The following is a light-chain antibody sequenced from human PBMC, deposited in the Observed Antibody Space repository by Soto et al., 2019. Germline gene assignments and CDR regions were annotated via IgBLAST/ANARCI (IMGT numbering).Light chain of an antibody. CDR2: GAS. V-gene: IGKV3-20*01. J-gene: IGKJ1*01. Sequence: EIVLMQSPGTVSLSPGERATLSCRASQSVSNNWLAWYQQKSGQAPRVLIYGASSRVTGIPNRFSGSGSGTDFTLSISRLEPEDFAVYYCLQYGSSPWTFGQGTKVEIK. CDR1: QSVSNNW. CDR3: LQYGSSPWT.